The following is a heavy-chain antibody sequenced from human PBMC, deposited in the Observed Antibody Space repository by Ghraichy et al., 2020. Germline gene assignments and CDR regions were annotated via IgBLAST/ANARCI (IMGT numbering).Heavy chain of an antibody. CDR2: IYYSGST. V-gene: IGHV4-31*03. CDR1: GGSISSGGYY. J-gene: IGHJ6*02. CDR3: AGGDLPYGADYYYGMDV. D-gene: IGHD4-17*01. Sequence: SQTLSLTCTVSGGSISSGGYYWSWIRQHPGKGLEWIGYIYYSGSTYYNPSLKSRVTISVDTSKNQFSLKLSSVTAADTAVYYCAGGDLPYGADYYYGMDVWGQGTTVTVSS.